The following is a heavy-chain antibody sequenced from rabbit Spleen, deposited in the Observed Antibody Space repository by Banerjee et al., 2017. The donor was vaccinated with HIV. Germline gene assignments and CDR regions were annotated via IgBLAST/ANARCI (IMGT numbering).Heavy chain of an antibody. CDR2: IDPIFGTT. D-gene: IGHD4-1*01. J-gene: IGHJ4*01. CDR3: ARETSSGWGVLLYYFNL. CDR1: GFDFSSYY. V-gene: IGHV1S7*01. Sequence: QLKESGGGLVQPGGSLKLSCKASGFDFSSYYMSWVRQAPGKGLEWIGYIDPIFGTTYYASWVNGRFTISSHNAQNTLYLQLNSLTAADTATYFCARETSSGWGVLLYYFNLWGQGTLVTVS.